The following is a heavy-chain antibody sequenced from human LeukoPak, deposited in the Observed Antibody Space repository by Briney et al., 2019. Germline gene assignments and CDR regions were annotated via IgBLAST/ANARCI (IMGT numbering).Heavy chain of an antibody. J-gene: IGHJ5*02. Sequence: GGSLRLSCAASGFTFSSYSMNWVRQAPGKGLEWVSSISSSSSYIYYADSVKGRFTISRDNAKNTLYLQMNSLRAEDTAVYYCAKDRCSSTSCYLSATWGQGTLVTVSS. CDR2: ISSSSSYI. D-gene: IGHD2-2*01. V-gene: IGHV3-21*01. CDR3: AKDRCSSTSCYLSAT. CDR1: GFTFSSYS.